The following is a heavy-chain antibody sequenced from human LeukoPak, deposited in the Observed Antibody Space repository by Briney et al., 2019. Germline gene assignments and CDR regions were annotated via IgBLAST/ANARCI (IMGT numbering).Heavy chain of an antibody. V-gene: IGHV3-7*01. Sequence: GGSLRLSCAASGFTFSSYWMSWVRQASGKGLEWVANTKQDGSEKYYVDSVKGRFTISRDNAKNSLYLQMNSLRAEDTAVYYCARDAGYCSGGSCYYFDYWGQGTLVTVSS. D-gene: IGHD2-15*01. CDR1: GFTFSSYW. CDR2: TKQDGSEK. CDR3: ARDAGYCSGGSCYYFDY. J-gene: IGHJ4*02.